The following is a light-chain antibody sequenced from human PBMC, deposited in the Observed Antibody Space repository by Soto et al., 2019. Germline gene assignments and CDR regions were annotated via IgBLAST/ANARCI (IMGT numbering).Light chain of an antibody. CDR1: QSISSY. Sequence: DIQITQTPSSLSASVGDRVTMTCRASQSISSYLNWYQQKRGKAPKLLIYAASNLQSGVPSRFSGSESGTDFILTISSLQPEDFATYYCLQIYVAPVTFGQGTKVEIK. CDR2: AAS. J-gene: IGKJ1*01. V-gene: IGKV1-39*01. CDR3: LQIYVAPVT.